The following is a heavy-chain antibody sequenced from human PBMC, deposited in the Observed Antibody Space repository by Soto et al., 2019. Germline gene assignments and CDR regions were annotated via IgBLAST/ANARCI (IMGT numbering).Heavy chain of an antibody. D-gene: IGHD1-1*01. V-gene: IGHV4-39*01. CDR2: IYYSGTT. Sequence: AESLFLTCTVSGGSISSVGYYWVWFRQPPGKELEWIGSIYYSGTTDYNPSLTSRVTISADTSKNRISMKLSSVTAADTDVYYCAKRRAVQNARYYYSGMDVWCQGTTVTFSS. CDR1: GGSISSVGYY. J-gene: IGHJ6*01. CDR3: AKRRAVQNARYYYSGMDV.